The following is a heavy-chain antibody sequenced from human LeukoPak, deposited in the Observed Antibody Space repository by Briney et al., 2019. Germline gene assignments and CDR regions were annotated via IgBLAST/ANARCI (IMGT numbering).Heavy chain of an antibody. CDR1: GFTVSSNY. CDR3: ARASYGDYGELAFDI. V-gene: IGHV3-53*01. D-gene: IGHD4-17*01. J-gene: IGHJ3*02. CDR2: IYSGGSI. Sequence: GGSLRLSCAASGFTVSSNYMSWVRQAPGKGLEWVSVIYSGGSIYYADSVKGRFTISRDNSKNTLYLQMNSLRAEDTAVYYCARASYGDYGELAFDIWGQGTMVTVSS.